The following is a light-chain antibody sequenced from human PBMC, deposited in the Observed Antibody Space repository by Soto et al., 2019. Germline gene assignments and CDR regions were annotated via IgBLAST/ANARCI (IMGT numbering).Light chain of an antibody. V-gene: IGKV1-5*03. Sequence: DIQMTQSPSTLSASVGDRVTITCRASQSISSWLAWYQQKPGKAPKSLIYKASSLESGVPSRFSGSGSGTEFTLTISSLQRDDFAIYYCQQYNSYPITFGQGTRLEIK. J-gene: IGKJ5*01. CDR2: KAS. CDR3: QQYNSYPIT. CDR1: QSISSW.